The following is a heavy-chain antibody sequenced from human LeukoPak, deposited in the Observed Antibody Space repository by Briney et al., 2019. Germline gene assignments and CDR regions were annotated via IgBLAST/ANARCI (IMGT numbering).Heavy chain of an antibody. CDR1: GGSISSGSHY. J-gene: IGHJ4*02. CDR2: ISYSGTT. V-gene: IGHV4-39*01. D-gene: IGHD6-6*01. Sequence: SETLSLTCTVSGGSISSGSHYWDWIRQPPGKGLEWIGSISYSGTTSYNLSLKSRVTISVDTSKNQFSLKLSSVTAADTAVYYCASSPLTSSIATVYYWGQGALVTVSS. CDR3: ASSPLTSSIATVYY.